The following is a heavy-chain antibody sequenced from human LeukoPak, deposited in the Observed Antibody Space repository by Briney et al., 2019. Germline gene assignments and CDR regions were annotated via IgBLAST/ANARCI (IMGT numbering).Heavy chain of an antibody. J-gene: IGHJ4*02. CDR2: IYSGGST. CDR1: GFTVSRNY. Sequence: PGGSLRLSCAASGFTVSRNYMSWVRQAPGKGLEWVSVIYSGGSTYYGDSVKGRFTISRDKSKNTLYLQMNSLRAEDTAVYYCAKEVYGSGSYYLDYWGQGTLVTVSS. V-gene: IGHV3-53*01. D-gene: IGHD3-10*01. CDR3: AKEVYGSGSYYLDY.